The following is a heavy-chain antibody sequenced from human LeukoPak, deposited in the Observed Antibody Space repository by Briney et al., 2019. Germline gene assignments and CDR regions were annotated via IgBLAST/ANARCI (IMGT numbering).Heavy chain of an antibody. J-gene: IGHJ6*03. D-gene: IGHD3-22*01. CDR1: GDSINSYY. Sequence: SETLSLTCTVSGDSINSYYWSWIRQPPGKGLEWIGNIYYSGSTNYNPSLKSRVTISVDTSKNQFSLKLSSVTAADTAVYYCARGATYYYDSSGYYYALYYYYYMDVWGKGTTVTVSS. V-gene: IGHV4-59*12. CDR2: IYYSGST. CDR3: ARGATYYYDSSGYYYALYYYYYMDV.